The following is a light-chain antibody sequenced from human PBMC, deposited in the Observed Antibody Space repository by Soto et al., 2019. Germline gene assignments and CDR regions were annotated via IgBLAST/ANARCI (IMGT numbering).Light chain of an antibody. V-gene: IGLV2-14*01. CDR2: EVT. CDR3: NSYTLSRTVV. CDR1: SSDIGAHNF. Sequence: QSALTQPASVAGSPGQSITLSCAGTSSDIGAHNFVSWYQHHPGKAPKLIIYEVTKWPSGVSTRCSGSKAGNTASLTISGLQAEDEADYYCNSYTLSRTVVFGGGTKLTVL. J-gene: IGLJ2*01.